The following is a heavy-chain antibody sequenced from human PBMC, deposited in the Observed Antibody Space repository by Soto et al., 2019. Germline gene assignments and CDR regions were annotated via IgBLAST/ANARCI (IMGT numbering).Heavy chain of an antibody. J-gene: IGHJ4*02. V-gene: IGHV4-59*01. CDR2: IHYSGTT. CDR1: GGSMRNYF. CDR3: AAGEARSKNLAPYYLDF. D-gene: IGHD6-13*01. Sequence: PSETLSLTCTVSGGSMRNYFWTWIRQPPGKGLEWIAYIHYSGTTSFFPSYNPSLRSRVTISEDTSKNQFSLKLLSVTTADTAVYFCAAGEARSKNLAPYYLDFWGQGTLVTVSS.